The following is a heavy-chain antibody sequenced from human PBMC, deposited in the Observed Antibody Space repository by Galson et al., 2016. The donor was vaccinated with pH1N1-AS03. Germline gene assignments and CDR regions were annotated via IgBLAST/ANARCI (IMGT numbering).Heavy chain of an antibody. CDR3: VKDMRGVANSDYGMDV. V-gene: IGHV3-23*01. D-gene: IGHD3-22*01. Sequence: SLRLSCAASGFTFSSNAMTWVRQAPGKGLEWVSTISASGGSTFYADSVTGRFTISRDNFKNTLSLQMNSLRVDDTALYHCVKDMRGVANSDYGMDVWGQGTTVSVSS. CDR2: ISASGGST. CDR1: GFTFSSNA. J-gene: IGHJ6*02.